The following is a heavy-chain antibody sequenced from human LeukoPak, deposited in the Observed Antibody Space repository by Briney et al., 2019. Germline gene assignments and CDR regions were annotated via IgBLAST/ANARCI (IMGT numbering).Heavy chain of an antibody. D-gene: IGHD2-15*01. V-gene: IGHV4-59*01. CDR2: IYYSGST. CDR1: GGSISSYY. J-gene: IGHJ4*02. Sequence: SETLSLTCTVSGGSISSYYWSWIRQPPGKGLEWIGYIYYSGSTNYNPSLKSRVTISVDTSKDQFSLKLSSVTAADTAVHYCARGLVAATHYFDYWGQGTLVTVSS. CDR3: ARGLVAATHYFDY.